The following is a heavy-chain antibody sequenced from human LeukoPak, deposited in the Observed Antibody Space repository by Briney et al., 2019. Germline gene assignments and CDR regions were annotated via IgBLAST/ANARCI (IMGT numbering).Heavy chain of an antibody. V-gene: IGHV3-20*04. CDR1: GFTFDDYG. D-gene: IGHD1-7*01. CDR3: ARDAQPPSWNYRDGARYDLDY. CDR2: INWNGVST. Sequence: AGGSLRLSCAASGFTFDDYGMSWVRQAPGKGLEWVSGINWNGVSTSYADSVKGRFTISRDNAKNSLYLQMNSLRAEDTAVYYCARDAQPPSWNYRDGARYDLDYWGQGTLVTVSS. J-gene: IGHJ4*02.